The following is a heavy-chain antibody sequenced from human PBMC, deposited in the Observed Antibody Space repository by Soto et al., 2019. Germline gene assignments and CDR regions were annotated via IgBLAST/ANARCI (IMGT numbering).Heavy chain of an antibody. CDR3: ARARRYCTSTFCLMDNTYDAFDI. CDR2: ISNNGAHT. Sequence: PGGSLRLSCAASGFTFSNYEMHWVRQAPGKGLEYVSGISNNGAHTDYAKSVKGRFTISRDNSKNTLYLQMNSLRAEDTAVYYCARARRYCTSTFCLMDNTYDAFDIWGQGTTVTVSS. D-gene: IGHD2-2*01. CDR1: GFTFSNYE. J-gene: IGHJ3*02. V-gene: IGHV3-64*01.